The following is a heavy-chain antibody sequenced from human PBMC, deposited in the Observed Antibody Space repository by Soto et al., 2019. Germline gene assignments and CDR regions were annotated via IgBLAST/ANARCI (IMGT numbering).Heavy chain of an antibody. CDR2: IYYSGST. CDR1: GGSISSYY. Sequence: SETLSLTCTVSGGSISSYYWSWIRQPPGKGLEWIGYIYYSGSTSYNPSLKSRVTISVDTSKNQFPLKLSSVTAADTAVYYCARSDGRYWGQGTLVTVSS. J-gene: IGHJ4*02. V-gene: IGHV4-59*01. CDR3: ARSDGRY.